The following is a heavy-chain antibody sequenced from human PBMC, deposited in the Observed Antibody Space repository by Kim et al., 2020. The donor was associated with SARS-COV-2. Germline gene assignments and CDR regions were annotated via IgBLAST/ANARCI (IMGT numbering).Heavy chain of an antibody. Sequence: SETLSLTCTVSGGSTNGYYWSWIRQRPGPGLEWIGDLYCAVYSASNPSLTIRITISVEPSKNQNPLTLTSTTAAATAAYYCARPSNVMSTTGAF. CDR3: ARPSNVMSTTGAF. D-gene: IGHD5-12*01. CDR1: GGSTNGYY. CDR2: LYCAVYS. J-gene: IGHJ3*01. V-gene: IGHV4-59*08.